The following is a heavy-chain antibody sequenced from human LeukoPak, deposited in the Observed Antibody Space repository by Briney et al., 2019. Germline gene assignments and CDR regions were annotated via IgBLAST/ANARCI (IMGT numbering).Heavy chain of an antibody. V-gene: IGHV3-30*18. CDR3: AKDGSGSYYLDAFDI. CDR1: GFTFSSYG. Sequence: PRGSLRLSCAASGFTFSSYGMHWVRQAPGKGLEWVAVISYDGSNKYYADSVKGRFTISRDNSKNTLYLQMNSLRAEDTAVYYCAKDGSGSYYLDAFDIWGQGTMVTVSS. D-gene: IGHD3-10*01. J-gene: IGHJ3*02. CDR2: ISYDGSNK.